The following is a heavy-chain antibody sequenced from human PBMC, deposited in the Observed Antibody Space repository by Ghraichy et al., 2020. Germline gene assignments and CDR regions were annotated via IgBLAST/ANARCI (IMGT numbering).Heavy chain of an antibody. V-gene: IGHV3-23*01. CDR2: ISGSGDST. D-gene: IGHD6-19*01. Sequence: GESLNISCAASGFTFSSYAISWVRQAPGKGLEWVSVISGSGDSTYYADSVRGRLTISRDNSKNTVYLQMNSLRAEDTAVYYCAKTPGDIAVAGTFDYWAQGTLVTVSS. J-gene: IGHJ4*02. CDR1: GFTFSSYA. CDR3: AKTPGDIAVAGTFDY.